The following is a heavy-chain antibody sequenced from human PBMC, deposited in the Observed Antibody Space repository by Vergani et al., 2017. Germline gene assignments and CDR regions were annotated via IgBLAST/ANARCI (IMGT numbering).Heavy chain of an antibody. CDR3: ARGLSGVVPPSYYMDV. D-gene: IGHD3-3*01. J-gene: IGHJ6*03. CDR2: INPNSGGT. V-gene: IGHV1-2*02. CDR1: GYTFTGYY. Sequence: QVQLVQSGAEVKKPGASVKVSCKASGYTFTGYYMHWVRQAPGQGLEWMGWINPNSGGTNYAQKLQGRVTMTRDTSISTSYMELSRLGSDDTAVYYCARGLSGVVPPSYYMDVWGKGTTVTVSS.